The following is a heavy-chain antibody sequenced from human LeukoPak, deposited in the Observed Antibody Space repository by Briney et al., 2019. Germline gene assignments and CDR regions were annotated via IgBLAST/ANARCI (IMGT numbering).Heavy chain of an antibody. CDR1: GFTFSSYA. CDR3: AKAAGYCYGSSGYYFPGY. V-gene: IGHV3-23*01. D-gene: IGHD3-22*01. J-gene: IGHJ4*02. CDR2: ISGSGGST. Sequence: HTGGSLRLSCAASGFTFSSYAMSWVRQAPGKGLEWVSAISGSGGSTYYADSVKGRFTISRDNSKNTLYLQMNSLRAEDTAVYYCAKAAGYCYGSSGYYFPGYWGQGTLVTVSS.